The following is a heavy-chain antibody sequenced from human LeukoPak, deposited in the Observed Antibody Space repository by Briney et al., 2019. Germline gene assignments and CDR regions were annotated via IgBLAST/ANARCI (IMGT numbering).Heavy chain of an antibody. J-gene: IGHJ4*02. V-gene: IGHV5-51*01. CDR1: GYRFTTYW. Sequence: GESLKISCKASGYRFTTYWLAWVRQMPGKGLKWMGIIYPDDSDARYRPSFQGQVTISADKSISTAYLQWSSLKASDTAMYYCARQGYCSSTSCYVDFWGQGTLVTVSS. CDR3: ARQGYCSSTSCYVDF. D-gene: IGHD2-2*01. CDR2: IYPDDSDA.